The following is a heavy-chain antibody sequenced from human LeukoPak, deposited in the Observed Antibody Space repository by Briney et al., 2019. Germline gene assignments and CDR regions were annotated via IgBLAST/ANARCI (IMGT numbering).Heavy chain of an antibody. CDR3: VRDLNRRILTSYYGMDV. CDR1: GYTFTSYA. CDR2: IIPAFGAA. D-gene: IGHD3-9*01. Sequence: ASVKVSCKASGYTFTSYAISWVRQAPGQGLEWMGGIIPAFGAANYAQKFQGRVTITADESTSTAYMEVSSLRSEDTAVYYCVRDLNRRILTSYYGMDVWGQGTTVTVSS. V-gene: IGHV1-69*13. J-gene: IGHJ6*02.